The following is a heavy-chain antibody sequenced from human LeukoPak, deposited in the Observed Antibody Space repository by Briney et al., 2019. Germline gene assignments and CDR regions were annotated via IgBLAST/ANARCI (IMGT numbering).Heavy chain of an antibody. CDR3: ARDRRYYDSSGYWYYYGMDV. Sequence: SETLSLTCTVSGGSISSYYWSWIRQPAGKGLEWIGRIYTSGSTNYNASLKSRVTISVDKSKNQFSLKLSSVTAADTAVYYCARDRRYYDSSGYWYYYGMDVWGQGTTVTVSS. CDR2: IYTSGST. D-gene: IGHD3-22*01. CDR1: GGSISSYY. V-gene: IGHV4-4*07. J-gene: IGHJ6*02.